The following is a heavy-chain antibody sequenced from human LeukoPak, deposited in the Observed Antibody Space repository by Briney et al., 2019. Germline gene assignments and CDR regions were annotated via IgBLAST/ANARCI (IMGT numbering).Heavy chain of an antibody. CDR2: ISYDGSNK. V-gene: IGHV3-30*03. Sequence: PGGSLRLSCAASGFTFSSYWMHWVRQAPGKGLEWVAVISYDGSNKYYADSVKGRLTISRDNSKNTLYLQMNSLRAEDTAVYYCARAHFDRQGYSYGGAFDIWGQGTMVTVSS. CDR3: ARAHFDRQGYSYGGAFDI. CDR1: GFTFSSYW. J-gene: IGHJ3*02. D-gene: IGHD5-18*01.